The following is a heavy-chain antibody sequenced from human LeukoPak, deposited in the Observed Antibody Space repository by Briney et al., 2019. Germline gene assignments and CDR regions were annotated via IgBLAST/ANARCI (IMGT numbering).Heavy chain of an antibody. J-gene: IGHJ3*02. CDR1: GFTVSSDY. CDR2: IKSKTDGGTT. V-gene: IGHV3-15*01. Sequence: GGSLRLSCAASGFTVSSDYMSWVRQAPGKGLEWVGRIKSKTDGGTTDYAAPVKGRFTISRDDSKNTLYLQMNSLKTEDTAVYYCIRLWFGEFIWGQGTMVSVSS. D-gene: IGHD3-10*01. CDR3: IRLWFGEFI.